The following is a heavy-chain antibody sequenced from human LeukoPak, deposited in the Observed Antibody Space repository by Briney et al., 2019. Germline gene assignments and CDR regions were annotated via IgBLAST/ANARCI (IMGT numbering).Heavy chain of an antibody. J-gene: IGHJ4*02. D-gene: IGHD3-9*01. V-gene: IGHV3-23*01. CDR3: AKGGGGDYDIHFDY. CDR2: ISGSGGST. CDR1: GITFSSYA. Sequence: GGSLRLSCAASGITFSSYAMSWVRQAPGKGLEWVLVISGSGGSTYYADSVKGRFTISRDNSKNTLYLQMNSLRAEDTAVYYCAKGGGGDYDIHFDYWGQGILVTVSS.